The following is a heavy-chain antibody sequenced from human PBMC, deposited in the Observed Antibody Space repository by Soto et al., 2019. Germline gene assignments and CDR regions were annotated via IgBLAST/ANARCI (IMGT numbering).Heavy chain of an antibody. D-gene: IGHD3-16*01. CDR2: INEYGSVI. J-gene: IGHJ4*02. V-gene: IGHV3-74*01. CDR3: TRDIGGRGAY. CDR1: GFTFSSYW. Sequence: PGGSLRLSCAASGFTFSSYWMHWVRQVPGKGLVWVSRINEYGSVINYADSVKGRFTIFRDNSKNTLYLEMNSLRAEDAAVYYCTRDIGGRGAYWRQGTLVTVSS.